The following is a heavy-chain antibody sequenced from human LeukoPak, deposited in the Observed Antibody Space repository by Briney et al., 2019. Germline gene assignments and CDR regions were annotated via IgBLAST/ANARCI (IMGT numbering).Heavy chain of an antibody. CDR3: ASRPYSGYDYVPYYYYGMDV. D-gene: IGHD5-12*01. J-gene: IGHJ6*02. CDR2: ISSSSSYI. Sequence: GGSLRLSCAASGFSVSNYELNWVRQAPGRGLEWVSSISSSSSYIYYADSVKGRFTISRDNAKNSLYLQMNSLRAEDTAVYYCASRPYSGYDYVPYYYYGMDVWGQGTTVTVSS. V-gene: IGHV3-21*01. CDR1: GFSVSNYE.